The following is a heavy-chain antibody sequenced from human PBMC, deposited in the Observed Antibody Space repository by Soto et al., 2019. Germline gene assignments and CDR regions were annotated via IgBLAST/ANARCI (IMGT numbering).Heavy chain of an antibody. CDR2: IYYSGST. Sequence: PSETLSLTCTVSGRSISSYYWSWIRQPPGKGLEWIGYIYYSGSTNYNPSLKSRVTISVDTSKNQFSLKLSSVTAADTAVYYCARCAPCSDGICALGYWGQGTRVTVS. V-gene: IGHV4-59*01. J-gene: IGHJ4*02. CDR3: ARCAPCSDGICALGY. CDR1: GRSISSYY. D-gene: IGHD2-15*01.